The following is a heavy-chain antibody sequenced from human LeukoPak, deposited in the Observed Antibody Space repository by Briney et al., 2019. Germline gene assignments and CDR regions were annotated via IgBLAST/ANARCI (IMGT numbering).Heavy chain of an antibody. D-gene: IGHD2-2*01. Sequence: ASVKVSCKASGYTFTRYYMHWVRQAPGQGLEWMGWSNPNSGGTGYAQNFRGRVTMTRDTSISTAYMELSRLRSDDTAVYYCARVLGYCSSTSCPSKFDYWGQGTLVAVSS. CDR2: SNPNSGGT. J-gene: IGHJ4*02. CDR1: GYTFTRYY. V-gene: IGHV1-2*02. CDR3: ARVLGYCSSTSCPSKFDY.